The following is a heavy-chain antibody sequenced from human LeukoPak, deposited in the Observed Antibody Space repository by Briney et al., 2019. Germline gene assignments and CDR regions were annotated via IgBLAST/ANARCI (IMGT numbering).Heavy chain of an antibody. J-gene: IGHJ5*02. CDR2: IKSKTDGGTT. Sequence: GGSLRLSCAASGFTFSNAWMSWVRQAPGKGLEWVGRIKSKTDGGTTDYAAPVKGRFTISRDDSKNTLYLQMNSLKTEDTAVYYCARDPTGYRTLNWFDPWGQGTLVTVSS. D-gene: IGHD3-9*01. CDR1: GFTFSNAW. CDR3: ARDPTGYRTLNWFDP. V-gene: IGHV3-15*01.